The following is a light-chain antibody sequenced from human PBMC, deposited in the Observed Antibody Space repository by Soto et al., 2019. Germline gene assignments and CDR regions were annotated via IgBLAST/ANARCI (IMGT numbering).Light chain of an antibody. J-gene: IGKJ5*01. CDR1: QSVSGN. CDR2: GAS. V-gene: IGKV3-15*01. CDR3: QPYNNWPPIT. Sequence: EIVITQTPATLSVSPGERATLSCRASQSVSGNLAWYQQKPGQAPRLIIYGASTRATGLPARFSGSGSGTEFTLTISSLQSKDFAVFDCQPYNNWPPITFGQGTRLEIK.